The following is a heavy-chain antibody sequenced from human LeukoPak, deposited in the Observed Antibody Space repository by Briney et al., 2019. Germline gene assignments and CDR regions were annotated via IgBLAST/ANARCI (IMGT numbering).Heavy chain of an antibody. J-gene: IGHJ3*01. CDR1: GFTFSGDW. CDR3: ARDADMVTFGGVIVPFDF. V-gene: IGHV3-7*01. CDR2: VNQDESEK. D-gene: IGHD3-16*01. Sequence: GSLRLSCAASGFTFSGDWMSWVRQAPGKGLEWVANVNQDESEKFSVDSVWGRFTNSRDNAKNSVYLQLNSLRAEDTAVYYCARDADMVTFGGVIVPFDFWGQGTKVIVSS.